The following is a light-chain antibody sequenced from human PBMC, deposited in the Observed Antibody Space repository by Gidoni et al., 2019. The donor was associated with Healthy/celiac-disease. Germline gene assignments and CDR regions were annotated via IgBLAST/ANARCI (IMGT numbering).Light chain of an antibody. V-gene: IGKV3-20*01. J-gene: IGKJ3*01. CDR2: GAS. CDR1: QSVSSRY. CDR3: QQYGSSPLFT. Sequence: ELVLTQSPGTLSLSPGERATLSCSASQSVSSRYLAWYQQKPGQAPRLLIYGASSRATGLPDRCSGSGSGTDFTRTISRLEPEDFAVYYCQQYGSSPLFTFGPGTKVDIK.